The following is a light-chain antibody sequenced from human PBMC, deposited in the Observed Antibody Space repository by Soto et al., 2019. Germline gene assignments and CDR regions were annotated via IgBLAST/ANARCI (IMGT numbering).Light chain of an antibody. CDR1: QAPGGF. Sequence: DIQVTQSPSTLSASVGDRVTITCRASQAPGGFLAWFQKKPGKAPKLLIYDASNLQTGVPRRFSGSQTGTDFPVTISGLQPDDYGSYFCLQYDSYPYSFGQGTKVEIK. CDR2: DAS. J-gene: IGKJ2*01. V-gene: IGKV1-5*01. CDR3: LQYDSYPYS.